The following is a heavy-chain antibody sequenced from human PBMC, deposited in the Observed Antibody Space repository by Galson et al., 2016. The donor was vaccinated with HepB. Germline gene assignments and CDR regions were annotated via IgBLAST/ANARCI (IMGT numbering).Heavy chain of an antibody. V-gene: IGHV1-18*01. Sequence: SVKVSCKASGYTFSSYSITWVRQAPGQGLEWMGWISTYNGNRNYAQNLQDRVSMTTDTSTNTAYMELRSLRSDDTAVYYCARVKGLGGASNYWGQGTLVTVSP. J-gene: IGHJ4*02. CDR3: ARVKGLGGASNY. CDR2: ISTYNGNR. D-gene: IGHD3-16*01. CDR1: GYTFSSYS.